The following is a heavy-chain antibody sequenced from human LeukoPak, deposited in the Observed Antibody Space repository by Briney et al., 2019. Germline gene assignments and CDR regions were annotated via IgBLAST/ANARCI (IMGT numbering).Heavy chain of an antibody. CDR1: GGSISSYY. CDR2: IYYSGST. D-gene: IGHD6-13*01. Sequence: PSETLSLTCTVSGGSISSYYWSWIRQPPGKGLEWIGYIYYSGSTNYSPSLKSRVTISVDTSKNQFSLKLSSVTAADTAVYYCARAPYSSSWFDYWGQGTLVTVSS. J-gene: IGHJ5*01. V-gene: IGHV4-59*01. CDR3: ARAPYSSSWFDY.